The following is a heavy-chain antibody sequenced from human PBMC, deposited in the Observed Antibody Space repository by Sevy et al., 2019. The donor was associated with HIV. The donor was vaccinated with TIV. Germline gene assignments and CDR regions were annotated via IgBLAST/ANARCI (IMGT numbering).Heavy chain of an antibody. J-gene: IGHJ4*02. CDR3: ARAPRHHYYGSGSYFPNY. V-gene: IGHV1-18*01. CDR1: GYTFTSYG. D-gene: IGHD3-10*01. Sequence: ASVKVSCKASGYTFTSYGISWVRQAPGQGLEWMGWISAYNGNTNYAQKPQGRVTMTTDTSTSTAYMERRSLRSDDTAVYYCARAPRHHYYGSGSYFPNYWGQGTLVTVSS. CDR2: ISAYNGNT.